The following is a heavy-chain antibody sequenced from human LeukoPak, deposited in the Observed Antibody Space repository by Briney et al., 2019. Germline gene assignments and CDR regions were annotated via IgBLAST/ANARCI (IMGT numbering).Heavy chain of an antibody. Sequence: ASVKVSCKVSGYRFTELSRHWVRQAPGKGLEWLGGFDLVHGDTIYAQKFQGRVTMTEDTSTDTSYMELSSLGSEDTAVYFCTAGGAYGLLDFWGQGTLVIVSS. D-gene: IGHD3-16*01. J-gene: IGHJ4*02. V-gene: IGHV1-24*01. CDR3: TAGGAYGLLDF. CDR1: GYRFTELS. CDR2: FDLVHGDT.